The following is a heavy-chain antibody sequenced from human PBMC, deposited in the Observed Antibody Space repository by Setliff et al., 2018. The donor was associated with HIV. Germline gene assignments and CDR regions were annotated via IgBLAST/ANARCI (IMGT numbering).Heavy chain of an antibody. D-gene: IGHD3-22*01. CDR1: GGSMTSSNYY. CDR2: ISSSGST. CDR3: ARDPHYFDTSGHYSWFYFDY. Sequence: SETLSLTCTVSGGSMTSSNYYWGWIRQSPGRGLEWIGSISSSGSTTYHPSLRSQVTVSAATSKNQFSLKLTSVTAADTAVYFCARDPHYFDTSGHYSWFYFDYWGQGTLVTVSS. V-gene: IGHV4-39*07. J-gene: IGHJ4*02.